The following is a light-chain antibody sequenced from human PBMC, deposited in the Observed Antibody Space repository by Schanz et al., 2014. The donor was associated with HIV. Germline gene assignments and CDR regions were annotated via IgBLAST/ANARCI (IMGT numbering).Light chain of an antibody. CDR2: EVT. CDR3: AAWDDSLSGHWV. J-gene: IGLJ3*02. Sequence: QSALTQPASVSGSPGQSVTISCTGTSSDVGDYNYVSWYQQHPGKAPKLMIYEVTKRPSGVPDRFSGSKSGTSASLAISGLRSEDEADYYCAAWDDSLSGHWVFGGGTKLTVL. V-gene: IGLV2-8*01. CDR1: SSDVGDYNY.